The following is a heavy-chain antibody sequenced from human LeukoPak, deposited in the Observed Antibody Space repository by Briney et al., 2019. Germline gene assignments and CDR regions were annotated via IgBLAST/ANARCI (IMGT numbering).Heavy chain of an antibody. CDR1: GGSISSYY. CDR3: ARDSYIAVAGTNYYYGMDV. J-gene: IGHJ6*02. CDR2: IYTSGST. Sequence: PSETLSLTCTVSGGSISSYYWSWIRQPAGKGLEWIGRIYTSGSTNYNPSLKSRVTMSVDTSKNQFSLKPSSVTAADTAVYYCARDSYIAVAGTNYYYGMDVWGQGTTVTVSS. D-gene: IGHD6-19*01. V-gene: IGHV4-4*07.